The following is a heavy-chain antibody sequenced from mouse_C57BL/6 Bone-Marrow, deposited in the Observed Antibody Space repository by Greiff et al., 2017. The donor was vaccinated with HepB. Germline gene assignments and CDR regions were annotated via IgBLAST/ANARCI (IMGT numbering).Heavy chain of an antibody. J-gene: IGHJ4*01. Sequence: QVQLQQSGAELVRPGASVTLSCKASGYTFTDYEMHWVKQTPVHGLEWIGAIDPETGGTAYNQKFKGKAILTADKSSSTAYMELRSLTSEDSAVYYCTRRDTTNYAMDYWGQGTSVTGSS. V-gene: IGHV1-15*01. D-gene: IGHD1-1*01. CDR2: IDPETGGT. CDR3: TRRDTTNYAMDY. CDR1: GYTFTDYE.